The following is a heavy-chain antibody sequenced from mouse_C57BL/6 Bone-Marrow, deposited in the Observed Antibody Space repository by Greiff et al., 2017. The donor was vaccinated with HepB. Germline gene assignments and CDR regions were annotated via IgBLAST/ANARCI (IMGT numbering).Heavy chain of an antibody. CDR2: INPSNGGT. D-gene: IGHD1-1*01. CDR3: ARDYYGSSLYYAMDY. Sequence: QVQLQQPGTELVKPGASVKLSCKASGYTFTSYWMHWVKQRPGQGLEWIGNINPSNGGTNYNEKFKSKATLTVDKSSSTAYMQPSSLTSEDSAVYYCARDYYGSSLYYAMDYWGQGTSVTVSS. J-gene: IGHJ4*01. V-gene: IGHV1-53*01. CDR1: GYTFTSYW.